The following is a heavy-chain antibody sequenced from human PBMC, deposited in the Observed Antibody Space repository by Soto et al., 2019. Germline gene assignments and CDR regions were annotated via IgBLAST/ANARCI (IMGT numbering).Heavy chain of an antibody. V-gene: IGHV1-3*01. D-gene: IGHD3-10*01. CDR3: ARGLTMVRGLILDAFDM. Sequence: QVQLVQSGAEVKKPGASVKVSCKTSGYTFTTYPMHWVRQAPEQRLEWMGWINAGNGNTKYSQKFQGRVTITRDTSASTAYMELSSLRSEDTAVYYCARGLTMVRGLILDAFDMWGQGTMVTVSS. CDR1: GYTFTTYP. CDR2: INAGNGNT. J-gene: IGHJ3*02.